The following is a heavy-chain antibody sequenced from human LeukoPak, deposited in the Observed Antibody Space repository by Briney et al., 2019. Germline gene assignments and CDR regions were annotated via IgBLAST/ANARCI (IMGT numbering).Heavy chain of an antibody. V-gene: IGHV4-34*01. CDR3: ARGSRRYYGSGSYYGY. J-gene: IGHJ4*02. Sequence: KASETLSLTCAVYGGSFSGYYWSWIRQPPGKGLEWMGEINHSGSTNYNPSLKSRVTISVDTSKNQFSLKLSSVTAADTAVYYCARGSRRYYGSGSYYGYWGQGTLVTVSS. CDR1: GGSFSGYY. CDR2: INHSGST. D-gene: IGHD3-10*01.